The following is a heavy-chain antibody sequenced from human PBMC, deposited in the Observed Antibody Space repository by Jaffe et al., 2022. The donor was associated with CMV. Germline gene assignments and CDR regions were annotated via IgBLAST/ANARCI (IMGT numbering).Heavy chain of an antibody. CDR2: IYYSGST. V-gene: IGHV4-31*03. CDR3: ARDGDGDFWSGPAFDI. D-gene: IGHD3-3*01. J-gene: IGHJ3*02. Sequence: QVQLQESGPGLVKPSQTLSLTCTVSGGSISSGGYYWSWIRQHPGKGLEWIGYIYYSGSTYYNPSLKSRVTISVDTSKNQFSLKLSSVTAADTAVYYCARDGDGDFWSGPAFDIWGQGTMVTVSS. CDR1: GGSISSGGYY.